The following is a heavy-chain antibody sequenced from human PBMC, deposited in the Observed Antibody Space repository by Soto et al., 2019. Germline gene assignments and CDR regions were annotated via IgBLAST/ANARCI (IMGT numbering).Heavy chain of an antibody. J-gene: IGHJ4*02. Sequence: QVQLVQSGAEVKKPESSVKVSCKAPGGTFSTYAISWVRQAPGQGLEWMGGIIPMFGTANYAQRFQDRVTITADEYTTTVYMELSSLRSEDTAVYFCASGIQLWLRRINNGYSGWGQGTLVTVSS. CDR2: IIPMFGTA. D-gene: IGHD5-18*01. V-gene: IGHV1-69*12. CDR1: GGTFSTYA. CDR3: ASGIQLWLRRINNGYSG.